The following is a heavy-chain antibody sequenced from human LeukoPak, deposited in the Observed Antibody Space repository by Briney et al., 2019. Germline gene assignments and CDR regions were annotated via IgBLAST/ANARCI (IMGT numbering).Heavy chain of an antibody. J-gene: IGHJ4*02. Sequence: SQTLSLTCTVSGGSISSGSYYWSWIRQPAGKGLEWIGRIYTSGSTNYNPSLKSRVTISVDTSKNQFSLKLSSVTAADTAVYYCARVGVVVAEFDYWGQGTLVTVSS. CDR2: IYTSGST. D-gene: IGHD2-15*01. V-gene: IGHV4-61*02. CDR3: ARVGVVVAEFDY. CDR1: GGSISSGSYY.